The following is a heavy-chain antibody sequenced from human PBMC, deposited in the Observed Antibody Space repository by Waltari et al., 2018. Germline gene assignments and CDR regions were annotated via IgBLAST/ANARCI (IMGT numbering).Heavy chain of an antibody. D-gene: IGHD6-13*01. Sequence: QVQLQESGPGLVKPSEALSLTCAVPGYSISSRYYWGGSLQRPGKVLEWIGSIYHSGSTYYNPSLKSRVTISVDTSKNQFSLKLSSMTAADTAVYYCASNIAAAVTVGFRFDYWGQGTLVTVSS. CDR3: ASNIAAAVTVGFRFDY. V-gene: IGHV4-38-2*01. J-gene: IGHJ4*02. CDR1: GYSISSRYY. CDR2: IYHSGST.